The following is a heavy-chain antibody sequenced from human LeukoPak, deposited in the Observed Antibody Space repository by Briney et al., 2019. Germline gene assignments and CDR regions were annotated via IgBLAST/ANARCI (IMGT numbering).Heavy chain of an antibody. CDR2: IKQDGSEK. CDR3: ARDLVGGFLEWPSYYYYYGMDV. J-gene: IGHJ6*02. D-gene: IGHD3-3*01. Sequence: GGSLRLSCAASGFTFSSYWMSWVRQAPGKGLEWVANIKQDGSEKYYVDSVKGRFTISRDNAKNSLYLQMNSLRAEDTAVYYCARDLVGGFLEWPSYYYYYGMDVWGQGTTVTVSS. V-gene: IGHV3-7*01. CDR1: GFTFSSYW.